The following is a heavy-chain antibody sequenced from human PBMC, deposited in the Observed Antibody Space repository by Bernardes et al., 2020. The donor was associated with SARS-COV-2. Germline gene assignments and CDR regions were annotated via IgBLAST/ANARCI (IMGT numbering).Heavy chain of an antibody. CDR1: GYTLTELS. D-gene: IGHD3-22*01. V-gene: IGHV1-24*01. CDR3: ATRSYYDSSGYVYYVMDV. CDR2: FDPEDGET. Sequence: ASVKVSCKVSGYTLTELSMHWVRQAPGKGLEWMGGFDPEDGETIYAQKFQGRVTMTEDTSTDTAYMELSSLRSEDTAVYYCATRSYYDSSGYVYYVMDVWGQGTTVTVSS. J-gene: IGHJ6*02.